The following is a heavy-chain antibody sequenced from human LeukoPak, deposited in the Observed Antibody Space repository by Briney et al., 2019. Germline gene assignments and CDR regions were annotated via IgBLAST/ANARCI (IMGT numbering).Heavy chain of an antibody. D-gene: IGHD4-17*01. J-gene: IGHJ6*03. CDR2: IYYSGST. CDR1: GASISGSGYY. V-gene: IGHV4-39*07. Sequence: SESLSLTCTVSGASISGSGYYWGWIRQPPGKGLEWIGSIYYSGSTYYNPSLKSRVTISVDTSKNQFSLKLSSVTAADTAVYYCARAVTSFYYYYYMDVWGKGTTVTVSS. CDR3: ARAVTSFYYYYYMDV.